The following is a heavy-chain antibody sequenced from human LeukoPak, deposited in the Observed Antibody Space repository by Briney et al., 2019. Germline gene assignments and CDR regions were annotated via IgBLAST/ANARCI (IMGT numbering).Heavy chain of an antibody. Sequence: SSETLSLTCTVSGGSISSYYWSWIRQPPGKGLEWIGYIYYSGSTNYNPSLKSRVTISVDTSKNQFSLKLSSVTAADTAVYYCARRRGGPTSGWFDPWGQGTLVTVSS. J-gene: IGHJ5*02. V-gene: IGHV4-59*01. CDR2: IYYSGST. D-gene: IGHD3-10*01. CDR3: ARRRGGPTSGWFDP. CDR1: GGSISSYY.